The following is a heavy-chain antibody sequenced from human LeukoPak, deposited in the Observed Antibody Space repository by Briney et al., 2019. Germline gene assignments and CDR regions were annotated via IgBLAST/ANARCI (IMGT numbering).Heavy chain of an antibody. CDR2: ISYDGSNK. CDR3: ASPPSSSASY. Sequence: QPGRSLRLSCAASGFTFSSYAMHWVRQAPGKGLEWVAVISYDGSNKYYADSVKGRFTISRDDSKNTLYLQMNSLRAEDTAVYYCASPPSSSASYWGQGTLVTVSS. V-gene: IGHV3-30-3*01. CDR1: GFTFSSYA. J-gene: IGHJ4*02. D-gene: IGHD6-6*01.